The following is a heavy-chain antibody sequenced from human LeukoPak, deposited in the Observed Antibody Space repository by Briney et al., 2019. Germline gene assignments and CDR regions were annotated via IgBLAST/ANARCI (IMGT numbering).Heavy chain of an antibody. Sequence: GGSLRLSCAASGFTFSTYAIHWVRQAPGKGLEWVAVIWFDGSEQYYADSVKGRFIISRDNSESTSNLQLNSLRAENTAVYYCAREGDSRWGELSPWGQGTLVTVSS. CDR2: IWFDGSEQ. J-gene: IGHJ1*01. V-gene: IGHV3-33*01. CDR3: AREGDSRWGELSP. CDR1: GFTFSTYA. D-gene: IGHD3-16*02.